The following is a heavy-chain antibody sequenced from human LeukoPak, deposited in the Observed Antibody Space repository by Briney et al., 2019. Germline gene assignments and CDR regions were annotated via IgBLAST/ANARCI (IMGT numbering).Heavy chain of an antibody. D-gene: IGHD6-19*01. V-gene: IGHV3-48*02. CDR2: ISSGSVTI. Sequence: GGSLRLSCAASGFAFSTYNMNWVRQAPGKGLEWVSYISSGSVTIYYADSVKGRFTVSRDNAKNSLYLQMNSLRDEDTAVYYCARTSKVASMFDYWGQGTLVTASS. CDR1: GFAFSTYN. CDR3: ARTSKVASMFDY. J-gene: IGHJ4*02.